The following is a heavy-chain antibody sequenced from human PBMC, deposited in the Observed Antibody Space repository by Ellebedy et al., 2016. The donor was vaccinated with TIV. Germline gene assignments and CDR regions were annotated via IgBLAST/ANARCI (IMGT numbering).Heavy chain of an antibody. J-gene: IGHJ4*02. CDR3: VRGRSFN. Sequence: GESLKISCAASGFIFSSYAMHWVRQAPGKGLEWVAFMSYDGSNKYYADSVKGRFTISRDNSKNTLYLQMNSLRPEDTAVYFCVRGRSFNWGQGTLVTVSS. D-gene: IGHD3-10*01. CDR2: MSYDGSNK. CDR1: GFIFSSYA. V-gene: IGHV3-30*11.